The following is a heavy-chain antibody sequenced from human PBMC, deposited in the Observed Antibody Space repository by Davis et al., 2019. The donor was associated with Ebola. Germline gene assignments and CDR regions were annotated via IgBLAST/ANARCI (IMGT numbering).Heavy chain of an antibody. V-gene: IGHV7-4-1*02. D-gene: IGHD3-3*01. CDR1: GYTFTSYA. CDR3: ARDKSGYYSHYYYYGMDV. Sequence: ASVKVSCKASGYTFTSYAMNWVRQAPGQGLEWMGWINTNTGNPTYAQGFTGRFVFSLDTSVSTAYLQISSLKAEDTAVYYCARDKSGYYSHYYYYGMDVWGQGTTVTVSS. CDR2: INTNTGNP. J-gene: IGHJ6*02.